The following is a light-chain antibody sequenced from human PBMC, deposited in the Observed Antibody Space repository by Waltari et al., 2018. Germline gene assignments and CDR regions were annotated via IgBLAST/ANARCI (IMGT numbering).Light chain of an antibody. CDR3: QQYNYWPRFT. J-gene: IGKJ3*01. CDR1: QSINTN. V-gene: IGKV3-15*01. Sequence: EIVMTQSPAILSVSPGERATLSCRASQSINTNLAWYQHKTGQAPRLLIHGASTRATGIPARFSGSGSGTEFTLTISSLQSEDFAVYYCQQYNYWPRFTFGPGTKVDIK. CDR2: GAS.